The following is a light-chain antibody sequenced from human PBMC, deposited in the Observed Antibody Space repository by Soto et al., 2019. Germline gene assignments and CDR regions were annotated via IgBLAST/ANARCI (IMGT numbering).Light chain of an antibody. J-gene: IGKJ2*01. CDR3: QQRSNWTPYT. CDR1: QSVSSY. V-gene: IGKV3-11*01. CDR2: DAS. Sequence: EIVLTQSPATLSLSLGERATLSCRASQSVSSYFAWYQQKPGQAPRLLIYDASNSATGIPARFSGSGSGTDFTLTISSLEPADFAVYYCQQRSNWTPYTFGQGTKLEIK.